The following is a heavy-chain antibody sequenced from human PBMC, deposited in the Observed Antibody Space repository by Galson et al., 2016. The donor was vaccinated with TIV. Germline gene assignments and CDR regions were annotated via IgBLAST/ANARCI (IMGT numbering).Heavy chain of an antibody. D-gene: IGHD1-1*01. Sequence: SETLSLTCTVSGGSISNNRYYWGWIRQPPGKGLEWLGNIYYTGDTYYSPSLKSRVTMFVDTSKNHFSLRLRSVTAADTAVYYCAGLSEWQLAYFDFWGQGTLVTVSS. CDR1: GGSISNNRYY. V-gene: IGHV4-39*02. CDR2: IYYTGDT. J-gene: IGHJ4*02. CDR3: AGLSEWQLAYFDF.